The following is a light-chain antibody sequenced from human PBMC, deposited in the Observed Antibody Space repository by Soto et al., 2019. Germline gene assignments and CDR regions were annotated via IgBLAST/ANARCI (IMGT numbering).Light chain of an antibody. CDR2: DAS. V-gene: IGKV1-5*01. Sequence: VHMTDSPSTLSGSVLDRVTITFLASRSVSTSLAWYQKKPGKAPKLLIFDASSLESGVPSRFSGSGSGTEFTLTISSLQPDDFATYYCQQYNSYSRTFGQGTKVDIK. J-gene: IGKJ1*01. CDR3: QQYNSYSRT. CDR1: RSVSTS.